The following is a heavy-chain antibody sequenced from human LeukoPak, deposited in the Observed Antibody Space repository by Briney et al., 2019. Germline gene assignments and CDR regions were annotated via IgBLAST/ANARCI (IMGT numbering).Heavy chain of an antibody. V-gene: IGHV1-2*02. D-gene: IGHD3-10*01. CDR1: GYTFTGYY. Sequence: ASVKVSCKASGYTFTGYYMHWVRQAPGQGLEWMGWINPNSGGTNYAQKFQGRVTMTRDTSISTAYMELSRLRSDDTAVYYCARGQMGFGSGSYYDYWGQGTLVTVSS. CDR3: ARGQMGFGSGSYYDY. J-gene: IGHJ4*02. CDR2: INPNSGGT.